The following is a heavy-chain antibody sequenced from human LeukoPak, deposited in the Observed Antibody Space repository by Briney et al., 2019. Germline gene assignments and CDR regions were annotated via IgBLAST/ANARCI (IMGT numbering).Heavy chain of an antibody. J-gene: IGHJ1*01. CDR3: ARGGRCSSTSCYTSAEYFQH. CDR1: GGTFSSYT. CDR2: IIPILGIA. D-gene: IGHD2-2*02. V-gene: IGHV1-69*02. Sequence: ASVKVSCKASGGTFSSYTISWVRQAPGQGLEWVGRIIPILGIANYAQKFQGRVTITADKSTSTAYMELSSLRSEDTAVYYCARGGRCSSTSCYTSAEYFQHWGQGTLVTVSS.